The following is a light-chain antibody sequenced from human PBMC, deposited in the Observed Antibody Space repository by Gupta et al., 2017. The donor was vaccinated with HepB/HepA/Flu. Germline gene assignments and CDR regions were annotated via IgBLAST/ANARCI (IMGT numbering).Light chain of an antibody. Sequence: DIQVTQSPSSVSASVGDRVTISCRASQSIDTWLAWYQQKPGKAPNLLINAASILQSGVPSRCSGSGSGTDFILTINSLQPEDSATYFCQQAYRFPHTFGQGTRLEIK. J-gene: IGKJ5*01. CDR1: QSIDTW. V-gene: IGKV1-12*01. CDR2: AAS. CDR3: QQAYRFPHT.